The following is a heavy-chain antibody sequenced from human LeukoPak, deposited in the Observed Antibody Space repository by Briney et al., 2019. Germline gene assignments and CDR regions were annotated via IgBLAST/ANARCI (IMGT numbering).Heavy chain of an antibody. D-gene: IGHD2-2*01. CDR3: TKGGSPSCYSSSGY. CDR1: GFTFSTYA. CDR2: ICGSDGSR. Sequence: GGSLRLSCAASGFTFSTYAMSWVRQAPGKGLEWVSAICGSDGSRYYADSVKGRFTISRDNSKNTLYLQMNSLRGEDTAVYYCTKGGSPSCYSSSGYWGQGTLVTVSS. V-gene: IGHV3-23*01. J-gene: IGHJ4*02.